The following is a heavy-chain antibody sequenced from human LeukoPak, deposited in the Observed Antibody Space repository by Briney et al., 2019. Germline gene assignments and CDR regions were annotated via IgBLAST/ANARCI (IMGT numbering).Heavy chain of an antibody. CDR2: ITASGTAM. Sequence: GGSLRLSCAASGFTFSSYSMNWVRQAPGKGLEWVSHITASGTAMFYADSVKGRFTISRDNAKNSLYLQMYSLRDEDTAVYYCASRGSYRSDYWGQGTLVTVSS. V-gene: IGHV3-48*02. CDR3: ASRGSYRSDY. CDR1: GFTFSSYS. D-gene: IGHD1-26*01. J-gene: IGHJ4*02.